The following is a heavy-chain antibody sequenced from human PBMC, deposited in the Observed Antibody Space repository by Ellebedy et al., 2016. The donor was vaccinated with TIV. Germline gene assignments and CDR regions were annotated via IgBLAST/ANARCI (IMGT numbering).Heavy chain of an antibody. V-gene: IGHV3-30*03. CDR1: GFLFSDYT. J-gene: IGHJ4*02. D-gene: IGHD5-18*01. CDR2: VSYDGKNK. CDR3: AREMLGGGYSFVTDC. Sequence: GGSLRLSCAASGFLFSDYTMHWVRQAPGKGLEWVAVVSYDGKNKYYADSVKGRFTISRDNSKNTLILQVNSLRAEDTAVYYCAREMLGGGYSFVTDCWGQGTLVTVSS.